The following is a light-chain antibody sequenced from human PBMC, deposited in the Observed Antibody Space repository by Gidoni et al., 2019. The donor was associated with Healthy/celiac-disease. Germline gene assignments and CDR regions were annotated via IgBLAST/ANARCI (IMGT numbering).Light chain of an antibody. V-gene: IGKV3-11*01. CDR3: QQRSNWPRT. J-gene: IGKJ2*01. CDR1: QSVSSY. Sequence: EIVLTQSPPTLSLSPGERSTLPCRASQSVSSYLAWYKQNPGQAPRLLIYDASNRATGLPARFIGSRSVTDCTLTSSSLEPEDFEGYYCQQRSNWPRTFGQGTKLEIK. CDR2: DAS.